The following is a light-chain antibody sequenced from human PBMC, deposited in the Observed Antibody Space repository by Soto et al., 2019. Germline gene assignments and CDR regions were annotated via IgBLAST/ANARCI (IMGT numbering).Light chain of an antibody. J-gene: IGLJ1*01. CDR2: DNN. V-gene: IGLV1-51*01. CDR3: GTWDSSLSAYV. Sequence: QSVLTQPPSVSAAPGQKVTISCSGSSSNIGNNYVSWYQQLPGTAPKLLIYDNNQRPSGIPDRFSASKSGTSATLSITGLQTRDEADYYCGTWDSSLSAYVFGTGTKLTVL. CDR1: SSNIGNNY.